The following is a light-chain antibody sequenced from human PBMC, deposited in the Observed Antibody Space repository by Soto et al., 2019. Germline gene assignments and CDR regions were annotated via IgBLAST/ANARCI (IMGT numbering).Light chain of an antibody. CDR3: QQYGSSPVT. J-gene: IGKJ5*01. CDR2: GAS. V-gene: IGKV3-20*01. CDR1: QSISSDY. Sequence: EIVLTQSPGTLSLSPGEGATHFCRVSQSISSDYLAWYQQKAGQAPRLLIYGASSRATGIPDRVSGSGSGTDFTLTISRLEPEDFALYYCQQYGSSPVTFGQGTRLEIE.